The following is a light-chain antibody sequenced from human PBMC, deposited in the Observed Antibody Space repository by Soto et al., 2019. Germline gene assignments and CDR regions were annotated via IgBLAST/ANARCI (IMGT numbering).Light chain of an antibody. CDR2: DAS. V-gene: IGKV1-5*01. CDR1: QSISNW. CDR3: QQYKTYSGT. Sequence: DIQMTQSPSTLPASVGDTVTITCRASQSISNWLAWYQQKPGKAPKLLIYDASSLESGVPSRFSGSGSGTEFTLTISGLQADDFATYSCQQYKTYSGTFGQGTKVDIK. J-gene: IGKJ1*01.